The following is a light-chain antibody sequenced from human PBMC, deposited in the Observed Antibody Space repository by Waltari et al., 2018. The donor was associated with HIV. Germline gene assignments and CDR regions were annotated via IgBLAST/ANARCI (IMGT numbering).Light chain of an antibody. J-gene: IGLJ1*01. CDR2: DVS. CDR1: SSDFGGYNY. CDR3: CSYAGSYTFDV. Sequence: QSALTQPRSASGSPGQPVPLSSTGTSSDFGGYNYVSCYQHPPGKAPKLMIYDVSKRPSGVPDRFSGSKSGNTASLTISGLQAEDEADYYCCSYAGSYTFDVFGTGTKVTVL. V-gene: IGLV2-11*01.